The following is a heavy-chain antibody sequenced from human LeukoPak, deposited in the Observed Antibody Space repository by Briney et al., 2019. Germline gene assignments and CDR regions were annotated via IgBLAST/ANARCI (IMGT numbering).Heavy chain of an antibody. CDR2: INHSGST. V-gene: IGHV4-34*01. Sequence: PSETLSLTCAVYGGSFSGYYWSWIRQPPGKGLEWIGEINHSGSTNYNPSLKSRVTISVDTSKNQFSLKLSSVTAADTAVYYCARLILRGYSYGSPSDYWGQGTLVTVSS. CDR1: GGSFSGYY. CDR3: ARLILRGYSYGSPSDY. J-gene: IGHJ4*02. D-gene: IGHD5-18*01.